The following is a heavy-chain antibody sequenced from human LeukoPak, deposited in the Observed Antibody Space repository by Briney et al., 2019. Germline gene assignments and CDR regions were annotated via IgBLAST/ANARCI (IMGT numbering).Heavy chain of an antibody. CDR3: ARERDRFDP. V-gene: IGHV4-38-2*02. Sequence: PSETLSLTCTVSGYSISSGYYWGWIRQPPGKGLEWIGSIYHSGSTYYNPSLKSRVTISVDTSKNQFSLKLSSVTAADTAVYYCARERDRFDPWGQGTLVTVSS. J-gene: IGHJ5*02. CDR1: GYSISSGYY. CDR2: IYHSGST. D-gene: IGHD5-24*01.